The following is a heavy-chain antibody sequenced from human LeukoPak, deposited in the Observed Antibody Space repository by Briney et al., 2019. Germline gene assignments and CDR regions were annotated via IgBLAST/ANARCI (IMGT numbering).Heavy chain of an antibody. D-gene: IGHD2-15*01. V-gene: IGHV3-74*01. CDR3: AKKAGPYCSGGSCYSLDH. CDR1: GFTFSSYW. CDR2: INGDGTIT. Sequence: GGSLRLSCAASGFTFSSYWMHWVRQAPGKGLVWVSSINGDGTITGNADSVKGRFTISRDNAKNTLYLQVNSLRAEDTAVYYCAKKAGPYCSGGSCYSLDHWGQGTLVTVSS. J-gene: IGHJ4*02.